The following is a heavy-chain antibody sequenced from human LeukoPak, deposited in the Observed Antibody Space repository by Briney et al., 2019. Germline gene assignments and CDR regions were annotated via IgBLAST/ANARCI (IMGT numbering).Heavy chain of an antibody. J-gene: IGHJ4*02. D-gene: IGHD2-21*01. CDR2: ITGSFNSA. CDR1: GFTFTNYS. Sequence: GRSRRLACAAAGFTFTNYSMSWVSQPPRNGLEWVSAITGSFNSAYYSDSMKDRFTISRDNSKNTLYLLMNSLRAEDRALYSCAKDSQMWFHDRYYFDYWGQGTLVTVSS. CDR3: AKDSQMWFHDRYYFDY. V-gene: IGHV3-23*01.